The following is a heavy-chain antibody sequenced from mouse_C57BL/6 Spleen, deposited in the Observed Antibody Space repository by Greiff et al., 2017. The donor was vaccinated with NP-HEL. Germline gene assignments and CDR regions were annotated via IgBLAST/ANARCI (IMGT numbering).Heavy chain of an antibody. J-gene: IGHJ3*01. CDR3: ARGSYDYDGAY. V-gene: IGHV1-82*01. Sequence: VQLQQSGPELVKPGASVKISCKASGYAFSSSWMNWVKQWPGKGLEWIGRIYPGDGDTNYNGKFKGKATLTADKSSSTAYMQLSSLTSEDSAVYFCARGSYDYDGAYWGQGTLVTVSA. D-gene: IGHD2-4*01. CDR1: GYAFSSSW. CDR2: IYPGDGDT.